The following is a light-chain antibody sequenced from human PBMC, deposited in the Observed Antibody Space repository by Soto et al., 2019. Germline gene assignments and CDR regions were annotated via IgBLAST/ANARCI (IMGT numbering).Light chain of an antibody. V-gene: IGKV3-11*01. CDR1: QTFSSH. Sequence: EIVLTQSPATLSLSPGERATLSCRASQTFSSHLAWYQQKPGQAPRLLIYHSSNRATGIPARFSGRGSGTDFTLTISSLWPEDFAVYCCQQRSNWPPVITFGQGTRLEIK. J-gene: IGKJ5*01. CDR2: HSS. CDR3: QQRSNWPPVIT.